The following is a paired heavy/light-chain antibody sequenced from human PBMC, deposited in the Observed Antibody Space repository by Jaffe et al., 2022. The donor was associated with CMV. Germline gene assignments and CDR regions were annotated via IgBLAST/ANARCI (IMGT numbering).Heavy chain of an antibody. V-gene: IGHV3-33*01. CDR3: ARGSLSGSGGGCYWGDCDSGWYFDY. D-gene: IGHD2-15*01. Sequence: QVQLVESGGGVVQPGKSLRLSCVSSGFAFSSSDMHWVRQAPGKGLEWVAVVQYDGSNKYNGDSVKGRFTISRDNSKNTVYLQMNSLRVEDTAVYYCARGSLSGSGGGCYWGDCDSGWYFDYWGQGTLVTVSS. CDR2: VQYDGSNK. CDR1: GFAFSSSD. J-gene: IGHJ4*02.
Light chain of an antibody. CDR3: QQSYSTSNT. V-gene: IGKV1-39*01. CDR1: QSISNS. CDR2: TAS. Sequence: DIQMTQSPSSLSASVGDRVTVTCRASQSISNSLNWYQQKPGKAPNLLIYTASSLQSGVPSRFSGSGSGTDFTLTISSLQPEDFATYYCQQSYSTSNTFGQGTKLEIK. J-gene: IGKJ2*01.